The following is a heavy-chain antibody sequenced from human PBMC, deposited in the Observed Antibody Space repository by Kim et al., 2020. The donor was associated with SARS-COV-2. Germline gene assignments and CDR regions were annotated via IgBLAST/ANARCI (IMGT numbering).Heavy chain of an antibody. CDR2: IKQDGSEQ. V-gene: IGHV3-7*01. CDR3: VRDSSWNHFFDFFHFDY. Sequence: GGSLRLSCAVSGFPFNIYRMSWVRQAPGKGPEWVAQIKQDGSEQYYVDSVKGRFTISRDNARNSLHLEMTRLRVEDTAMYYCVRDSSWNHFFDFFHFDY. CDR1: GFPFNIYR. D-gene: IGHD3-3*01. J-gene: IGHJ4*01.